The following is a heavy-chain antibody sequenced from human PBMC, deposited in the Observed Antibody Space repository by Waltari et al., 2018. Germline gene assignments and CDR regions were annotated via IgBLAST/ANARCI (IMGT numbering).Heavy chain of an antibody. CDR3: ARVQPSGWYEGSGIDY. Sequence: QVQLQESGPGLVKPSETLSLTCTVAGGSISSHYWSLIRQPPGKGLEWIGYTYYSGSTNYNPSLKSRVTISVDTSKNQFSLKLSSVTAADTAVYYCARVQPSGWYEGSGIDYWGQGTLVTVSS. CDR2: TYYSGST. V-gene: IGHV4-59*11. J-gene: IGHJ4*02. D-gene: IGHD6-19*01. CDR1: GGSISSHY.